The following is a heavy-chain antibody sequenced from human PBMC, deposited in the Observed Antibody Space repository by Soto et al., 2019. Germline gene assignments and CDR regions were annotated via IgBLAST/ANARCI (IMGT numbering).Heavy chain of an antibody. J-gene: IGHJ4*02. CDR2: VSPENSNA. CDR1: RYTFTDYD. Sequence: ASVKVSCKTSRYTFTDYDINWVRQAPGQGLEYMGWVSPENSNAGYAQQFRGRVSMTTNTIISTAYLELTDLRYEDTAVYYCEVTTGYWGQGTMVTVSS. CDR3: EVTTGY. V-gene: IGHV1-8*01. D-gene: IGHD2-21*02.